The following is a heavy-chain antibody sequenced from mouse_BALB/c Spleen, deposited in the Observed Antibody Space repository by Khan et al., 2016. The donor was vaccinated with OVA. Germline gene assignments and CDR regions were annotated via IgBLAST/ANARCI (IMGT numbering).Heavy chain of an antibody. J-gene: IGHJ3*01. V-gene: IGHV5-6*01. CDR2: ISSGGDYT. D-gene: IGHD4-1*01. Sequence: EVELVESGGDLVKPGGSLKFSCAASGFTFSSYSMSWVRQTPDKRLEWVATISSGGDYTYYSDNVKGRFTISRANAKNTLYLQMSSLKSEDTAMYDCASHLTGSFAYWGQGTLVTVSA. CDR3: ASHLTGSFAY. CDR1: GFTFSSYS.